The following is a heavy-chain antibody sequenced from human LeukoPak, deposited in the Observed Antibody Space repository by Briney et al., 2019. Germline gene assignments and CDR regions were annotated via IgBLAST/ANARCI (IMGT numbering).Heavy chain of an antibody. CDR2: IIPIFGTA. CDR1: GGTFSSYA. J-gene: IGHJ6*02. CDR3: AREWPSGVVISSDYYYGMDV. Sequence: SVKVSCMASGGTFSSYAISWVRQAPGQGLEWMGGIIPIFGTANYAQKFQGRVTITADESTSTAYMELSSLRSEDTAVYYCAREWPSGVVISSDYYYGMDVWGQGTTVTVSS. D-gene: IGHD3-3*01. V-gene: IGHV1-69*13.